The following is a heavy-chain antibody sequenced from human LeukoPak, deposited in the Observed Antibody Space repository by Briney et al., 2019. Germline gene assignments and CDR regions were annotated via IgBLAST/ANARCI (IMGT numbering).Heavy chain of an antibody. CDR2: MNPNSGNT. J-gene: IGHJ5*02. D-gene: IGHD2-2*01. Sequence: ASVKVSCKASGYTFTSYDINWVRQATGQGLEWMGWMNPNSGNTGYAQKFQGRVTMTRNTFISTAYMELSSLRSEDTAVYYCARGRYCSSTSCYSSWFDPWGQGTLVTVSS. V-gene: IGHV1-8*01. CDR1: GYTFTSYD. CDR3: ARGRYCSSTSCYSSWFDP.